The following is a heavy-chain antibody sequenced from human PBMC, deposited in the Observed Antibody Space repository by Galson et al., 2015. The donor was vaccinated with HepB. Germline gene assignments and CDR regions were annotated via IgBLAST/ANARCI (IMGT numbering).Heavy chain of an antibody. CDR3: AKDLLRGYNYYYGMDV. CDR2: ISYDASIK. J-gene: IGHJ6*02. D-gene: IGHD5-24*01. CDR1: GITFSSHG. Sequence: SLRLSCAASGITFSSHGIHWVRQAPGKELEWVAVISYDASIKYYTESVKGRFTISRDNSKNTLHLQMDSLRVEDTAVYYCAKDLLRGYNYYYGMDVWGQGTTVTVSS. V-gene: IGHV3-30*18.